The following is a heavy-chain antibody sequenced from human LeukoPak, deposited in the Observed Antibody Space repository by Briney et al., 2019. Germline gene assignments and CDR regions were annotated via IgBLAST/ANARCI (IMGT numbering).Heavy chain of an antibody. CDR3: ARDRKYGSESLRRLDY. J-gene: IGHJ4*02. Sequence: SETLSLTCTVSGGSISSDDYYWSWIRQPPGKGLEWIGYISYSGNTYYNPSLKSRVTISVDTSKNQFSLKLSSVTVADTAVYYCARDRKYGSESLRRLDYWGQGTLVTVSS. CDR1: GGSISSDDYY. V-gene: IGHV4-30-4*01. CDR2: ISYSGNT. D-gene: IGHD3-10*01.